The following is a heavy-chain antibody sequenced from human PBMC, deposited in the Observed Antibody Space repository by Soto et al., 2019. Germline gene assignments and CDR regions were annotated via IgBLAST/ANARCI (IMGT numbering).Heavy chain of an antibody. D-gene: IGHD5-18*01. V-gene: IGHV1-69*13. J-gene: IGHJ5*02. CDR2: IIPIFGTA. CDR1: GDTFSSYA. Sequence: SVKVSCKASGDTFSSYAISWVRQAPGQGLEWMGGIIPIFGTANYAQKFQGRVTITADESTSTAYMELSSLRSEDTAVYYCASVSGYSYGNRPANWFDPWGQGTLVTVSS. CDR3: ASVSGYSYGNRPANWFDP.